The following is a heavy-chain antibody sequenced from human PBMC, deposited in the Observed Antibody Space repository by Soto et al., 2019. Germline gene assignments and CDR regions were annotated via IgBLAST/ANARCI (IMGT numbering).Heavy chain of an antibody. V-gene: IGHV5-10-1*01. CDR2: IDPSDSYT. CDR1: GYSFTSYW. D-gene: IGHD6-13*01. J-gene: IGHJ4*02. Sequence: GESLKISCKGSGYSFTSYWISWVRQMPGKGLEWMGRIDPSDSYTNYSPSFQGHVTISADKSISTAYLQWSSLKASDTAMYYCARRDANLLAAAGIWGQGTLVTVSS. CDR3: ARRDANLLAAAGI.